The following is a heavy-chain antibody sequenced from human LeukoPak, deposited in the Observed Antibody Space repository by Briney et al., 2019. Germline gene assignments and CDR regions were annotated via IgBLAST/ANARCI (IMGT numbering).Heavy chain of an antibody. V-gene: IGHV1-18*03. CDR2: ISAYNGNT. CDR3: ARDRFDCSSTSCPYGDAFDI. CDR1: GYTFTGYG. J-gene: IGHJ3*02. D-gene: IGHD2-2*01. Sequence: ASVKVSCKASGYTFTGYGISWVRQAPGQGLEWMGWISAYNGNTNYAQKLQGRVTMTTDTSTSTAYMELRSLRSDDMAVYYCARDRFDCSSTSCPYGDAFDIWGQGTMVTVSS.